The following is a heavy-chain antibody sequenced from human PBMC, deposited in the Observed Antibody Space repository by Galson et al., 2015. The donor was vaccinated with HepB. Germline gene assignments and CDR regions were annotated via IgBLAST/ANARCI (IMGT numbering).Heavy chain of an antibody. CDR2: INPDGSEK. V-gene: IGHV3-7*03. J-gene: IGHJ6*02. CDR3: ARRISLVRGIITKPDYYYGMDV. Sequence: SLRLSCAASEFTFSSYWMNWVRQAPGKGLEWVANINPDGSEKYSAASLKGRFTITRDNAKNSLYLQMDSLRAEDTAVYYCARRISLVRGIITKPDYYYGMDVWGQGTTVTVAS. D-gene: IGHD3-10*01. CDR1: EFTFSSYW.